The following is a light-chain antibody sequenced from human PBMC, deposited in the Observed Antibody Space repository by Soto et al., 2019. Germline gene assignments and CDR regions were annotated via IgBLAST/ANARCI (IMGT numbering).Light chain of an antibody. CDR1: QSVLFRSKNKNY. V-gene: IGKV4-1*01. CDR3: QQYYSSPFT. J-gene: IGKJ3*01. CDR2: WAS. Sequence: DIVMTQSPDSLAVSLGERATINCKSSQSVLFRSKNKNYLAWYQQKPGQVPNLLIYWASTRESGVPDRFSGSGSGIDFTLTISSLQAEDVAVYYCQQYYSSPFTFGPGTKVHIK.